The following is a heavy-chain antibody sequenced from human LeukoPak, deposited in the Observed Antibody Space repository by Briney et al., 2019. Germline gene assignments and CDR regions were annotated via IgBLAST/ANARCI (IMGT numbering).Heavy chain of an antibody. CDR3: ARQGSSGFDLESFDY. CDR2: IYYSGST. J-gene: IGHJ4*02. V-gene: IGHV4-39*01. Sequence: SETLSLTWTVSGGSISRSSYYWGWIRQRPGKGLEWIGSIYYSGSTYYNPSLKSRVTISVDTSKNQFSLKVRSVTAADRAVYYCARQGSSGFDLESFDYWGQGILVTVSA. CDR1: GGSISRSSYY. D-gene: IGHD3-22*01.